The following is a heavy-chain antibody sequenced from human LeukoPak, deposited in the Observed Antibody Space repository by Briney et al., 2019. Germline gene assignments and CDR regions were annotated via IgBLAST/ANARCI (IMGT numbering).Heavy chain of an antibody. CDR2: INHSGST. J-gene: IGHJ5*02. CDR1: GGSFSGYY. V-gene: IGHV4-34*01. Sequence: SETLSLTCAVYGGSFSGYYWSWIRQPPGKGLEWIGEINHSGSTNYNPPLKSRVTISVDTSRNQFSLKLSSVTAADTAVYYCAREDRTYYDYVWGSYRLNWFDPWGQGTLVTVSS. D-gene: IGHD3-16*02. CDR3: AREDRTYYDYVWGSYRLNWFDP.